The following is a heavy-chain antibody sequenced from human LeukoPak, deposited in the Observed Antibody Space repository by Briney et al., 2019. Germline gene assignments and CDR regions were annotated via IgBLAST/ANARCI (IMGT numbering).Heavy chain of an antibody. CDR3: AIIPLLLWWDFNWFDL. D-gene: IGHD3-10*01. CDR1: EFTFSNYE. CDR2: ISTTGNNI. Sequence: GGSLRLSCAASEFTFSNYEMYWDRQAPGKGLEWVSYISTTGNNIHYGDSVKGRFTISRDNAKNSLYLQRNSLRGEDTAFYYFAIIPLLLWWDFNWFDLWGQETLLTVSS. V-gene: IGHV3-48*03. J-gene: IGHJ5*02.